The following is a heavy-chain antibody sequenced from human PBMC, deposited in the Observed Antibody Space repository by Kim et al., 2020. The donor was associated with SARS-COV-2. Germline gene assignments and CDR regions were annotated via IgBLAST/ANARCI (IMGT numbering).Heavy chain of an antibody. CDR3: ARGDNYYDTKYSFDY. V-gene: IGHV4-59*01. D-gene: IGHD3-22*01. CDR2: IYYSGST. CDR1: GGSISGYF. Sequence: SETLSLTCTVSGGSISGYFWSWIRQPPGKGLEWIGYIYYSGSTNHNPSLKSRVTISVDTSKNQFSLKLSSVTAADTAVYYCARGDNYYDTKYSFDYWGQG. J-gene: IGHJ4*02.